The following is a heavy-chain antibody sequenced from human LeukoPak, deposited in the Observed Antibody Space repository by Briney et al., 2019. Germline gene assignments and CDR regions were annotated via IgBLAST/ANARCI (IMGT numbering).Heavy chain of an antibody. D-gene: IGHD3-22*01. V-gene: IGHV3-30-3*01. CDR1: GFTFSSYA. CDR2: ISYDGSNK. J-gene: IGHJ3*01. CDR3: ARVHYYDSSGLRV. Sequence: GRSLRLSCAASGFTFSSYAMHWVCQAPGKGLEWVAVISYDGSNKYYADSVKGRFTISRDNSKNTLYLQMNSLRAEDTAIYYCARVHYYDSSGLRVWGQGTMVTVSS.